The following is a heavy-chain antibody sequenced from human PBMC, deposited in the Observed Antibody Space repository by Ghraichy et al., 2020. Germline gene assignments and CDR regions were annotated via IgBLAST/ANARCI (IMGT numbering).Heavy chain of an antibody. CDR1: GFTFSSYA. D-gene: IGHD4-23*01. J-gene: IGHJ2*01. Sequence: GGSLRLSCAASGFTFSSYAMSWVRQAPGKGLEWVSAISGSGGSTYYADSVKGRFTISRDNSKNTLYLQMNSLRAEDTAVYYCAETAPATVVADWYFDLWGRGTLVTVSS. CDR3: AETAPATVVADWYFDL. CDR2: ISGSGGST. V-gene: IGHV3-23*01.